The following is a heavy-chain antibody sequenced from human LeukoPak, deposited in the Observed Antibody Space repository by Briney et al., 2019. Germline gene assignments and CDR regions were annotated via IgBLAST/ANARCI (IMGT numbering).Heavy chain of an antibody. CDR2: INILSNYI. CDR1: GFTFSSYS. CDR3: ARDSHSSSWYSEFDY. Sequence: PGGSLRLSCAASGFTFSSYSMYWVRQAPGKGLEWVSSINILSNYIYYADSVKGRFTISRDNAKNSLYLQMNSLRAEDTAVYYCARDSHSSSWYSEFDYWGQGTLVTVSS. D-gene: IGHD6-13*01. V-gene: IGHV3-21*01. J-gene: IGHJ4*02.